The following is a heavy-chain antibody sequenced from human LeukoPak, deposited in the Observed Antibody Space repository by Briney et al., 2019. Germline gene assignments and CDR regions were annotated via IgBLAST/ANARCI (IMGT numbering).Heavy chain of an antibody. D-gene: IGHD6-13*01. Sequence: GRSLRLSCAASGFTFDDYAMHWVRQAPGKGLEWVSGISWNSGSIGYADSVKGRFTISRDNAKNSLYLQMNSLRAEDTALYYCAKDGSSSSTGWFDPWGQGTLVTVSS. CDR2: ISWNSGSI. CDR1: GFTFDDYA. CDR3: AKDGSSSSTGWFDP. J-gene: IGHJ5*02. V-gene: IGHV3-9*01.